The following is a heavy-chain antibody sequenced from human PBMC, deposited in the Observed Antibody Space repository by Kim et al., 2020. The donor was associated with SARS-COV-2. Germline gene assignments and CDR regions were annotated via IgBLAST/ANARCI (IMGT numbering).Heavy chain of an antibody. CDR1: GFSFSNYS. CDR2: ISPSGSGT. V-gene: IGHV3-23*01. Sequence: GGSLRLSCVGFGFSFSNYSMSWVRQAPGKGLEWVSGISPSGSGTYYADPAKGRFTISRDNSKNTLYLQMNSLKVEDTARYYCAKVVPYGGGDFWGQGILVTVSS. D-gene: IGHD1-26*01. J-gene: IGHJ4*02. CDR3: AKVVPYGGGDF.